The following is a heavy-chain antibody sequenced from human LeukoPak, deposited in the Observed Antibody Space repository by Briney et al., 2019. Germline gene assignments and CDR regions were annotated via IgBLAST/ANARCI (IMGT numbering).Heavy chain of an antibody. CDR2: ISPRGDIT. D-gene: IGHD6-19*01. CDR3: AKDSSGYLDH. J-gene: IGHJ4*02. Sequence: GGSLRLSCAASGFSFRSHGMNWVRQAPGKGLEWVSGISPRGDITYYKDSVRGRFTISRDNFKNTVSLQLNSLRAEDTAMYYCAKDSSGYLDHWGQGTLVTVSS. CDR1: GFSFRSHG. V-gene: IGHV3-23*01.